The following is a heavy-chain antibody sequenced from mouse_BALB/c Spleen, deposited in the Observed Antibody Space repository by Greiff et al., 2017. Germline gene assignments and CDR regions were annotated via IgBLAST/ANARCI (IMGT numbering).Heavy chain of an antibody. J-gene: IGHJ2*01. V-gene: IGHV1-9*01. CDR3: ARRHYYGSSYDYFDY. CDR2: ILPGSGST. D-gene: IGHD1-1*01. CDR1: GYTFSSYC. Sequence: QVQLQQSGAELMKPGASVKISCKATGYTFSSYCIEWVKQRPGHGLEWIGEILPGSGSTNYNEKFKGKATFTADTSSNTAYMQLSSLTSEDSAVYYCARRHYYGSSYDYFDYWGQGTTLTVSS.